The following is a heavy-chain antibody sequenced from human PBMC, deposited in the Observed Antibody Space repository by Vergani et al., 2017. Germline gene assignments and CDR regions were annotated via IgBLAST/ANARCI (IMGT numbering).Heavy chain of an antibody. V-gene: IGHV4-39*01. J-gene: IGHJ5*02. CDR3: ARLGNWFDP. CDR2: IYYSGST. CDR1: GGSISSSSYY. Sequence: QLQLQESGPGLVKPSETLSLTCTVSGGSISSSSYYWGWIRQPPGKGLEWIGSIYYSGSTYYNQALKSRVTISVDTSKNQFSLKLSPVTAADTAVYYCARLGNWFDPWGQGTLVTVSS.